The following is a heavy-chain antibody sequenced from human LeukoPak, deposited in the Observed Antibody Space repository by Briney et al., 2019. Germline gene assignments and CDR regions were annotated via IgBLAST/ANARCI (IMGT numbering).Heavy chain of an antibody. CDR3: ARNDILTGYYTTSDAFDI. J-gene: IGHJ3*02. D-gene: IGHD3-9*01. Sequence: SETLSLTCAVYGGSFSGYYWSWIRQPPGKGLEWIGEINHSGSTNYNPSLKSRVTISVDTSKNQFSLKLSSVTAADTAVYYCARNDILTGYYTTSDAFDIWGQGTIVTVSS. CDR2: INHSGST. V-gene: IGHV4-34*01. CDR1: GGSFSGYY.